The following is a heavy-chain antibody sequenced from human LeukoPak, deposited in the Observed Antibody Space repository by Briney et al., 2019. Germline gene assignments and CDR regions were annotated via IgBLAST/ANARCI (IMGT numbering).Heavy chain of an antibody. D-gene: IGHD3-10*01. J-gene: IGHJ6*02. CDR3: ARRMHYGSGSYSGYYYGMDV. V-gene: IGHV1-18*01. CDR2: ISAYNGNT. CDR1: GYTFTSYG. Sequence: ASVNVSCQASGYTFTSYGISWVGQAPGQGLAWMGWISAYNGNTHYAQKLQGRVTMSTDTSTSRAYMELGTLRSEDTAVYHCARRMHYGSGSYSGYYYGMDVWGQGTTVTVSS.